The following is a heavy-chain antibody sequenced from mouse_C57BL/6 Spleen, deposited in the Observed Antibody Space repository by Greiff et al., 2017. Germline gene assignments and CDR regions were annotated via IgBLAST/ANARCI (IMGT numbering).Heavy chain of an antibody. CDR2: IHPNSGST. D-gene: IGHD1-1*01. J-gene: IGHJ2*01. CDR3: ARAGGIYEVVYIDY. CDR1: GYSFTGYC. Sequence: QVQLQQPGAELVKPGASVKLSCKASGYSFTGYCMHWVMQRPGKGLEWIGSIHPNSGSTIYNEKFKGKATLTVDKSSSTAYMQLSSLTSEDSAVYYCARAGGIYEVVYIDYWGQGTTLTVSS. V-gene: IGHV1-64*01.